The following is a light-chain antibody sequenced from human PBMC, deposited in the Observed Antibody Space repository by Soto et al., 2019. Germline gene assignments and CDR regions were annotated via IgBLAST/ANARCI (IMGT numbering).Light chain of an antibody. V-gene: IGKV3-11*01. Sequence: EIVLTQSPATLPLSPGERATLSCRASQSVSSYLAWYQQKPGQAPRLLIYDASNRATGIPARFSGSGSGTDFTLTIISLEPEDVAVYYCQQRSNWPPWTFGQGTMVEI. J-gene: IGKJ1*01. CDR3: QQRSNWPPWT. CDR1: QSVSSY. CDR2: DAS.